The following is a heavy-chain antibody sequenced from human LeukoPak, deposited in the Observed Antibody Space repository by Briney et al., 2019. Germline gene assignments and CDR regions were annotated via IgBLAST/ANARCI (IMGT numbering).Heavy chain of an antibody. J-gene: IGHJ4*02. CDR2: IYYSGST. CDR3: ARGGYGSGSPWSY. Sequence: PSETLSLTCTVSGGSISSYYWSWIRQPPGKGLVWIGYIYYSGSTNYNPSLKSRVTISVDTSKNQFSLKLSSVTAADTAVYYCARGGYGSGSPWSYWGQGTLVTVSS. CDR1: GGSISSYY. V-gene: IGHV4-59*01. D-gene: IGHD3-10*01.